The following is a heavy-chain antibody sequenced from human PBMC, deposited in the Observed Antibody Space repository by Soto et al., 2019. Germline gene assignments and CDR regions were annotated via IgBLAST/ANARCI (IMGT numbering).Heavy chain of an antibody. D-gene: IGHD3-22*01. Sequence: QIQLVQSGAEWRKPGASVKVSCKASGYSFSFYVINLVRQAPGQGLEWMGWINPSDGNRNFAQKFEDRVTMTTATATNTVFLELRSLKPDDTAIYYCARDRLRGYDSSGFYSLGQGTMGNVSS. J-gene: IGHJ4*02. CDR1: GYSFSFYV. CDR3: ARDRLRGYDSSGFYS. CDR2: INPSDGNR. V-gene: IGHV1-18*01.